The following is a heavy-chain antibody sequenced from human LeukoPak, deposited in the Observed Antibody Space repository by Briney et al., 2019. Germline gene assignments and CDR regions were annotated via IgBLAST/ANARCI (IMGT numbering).Heavy chain of an antibody. CDR1: GFTFSSYA. CDR3: ARIKEQRKRYYYYGLDV. D-gene: IGHD6-25*01. J-gene: IGHJ6*02. Sequence: GGSLRLSCAASGFTFSSYAMNWVRQAPGKGPGWVSGVSGGGDNTYYADSVKGRFTISRDNSKNTLYLQMNSLGDEDTAIYYCARIKEQRKRYYYYGLDVWGPGTTVTVSS. V-gene: IGHV3-23*01. CDR2: VSGGGDNT.